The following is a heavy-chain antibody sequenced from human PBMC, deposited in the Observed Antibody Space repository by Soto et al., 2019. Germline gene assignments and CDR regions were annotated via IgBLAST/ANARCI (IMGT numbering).Heavy chain of an antibody. V-gene: IGHV3-23*01. D-gene: IGHD6-19*01. Sequence: GGSLRLSCVTSGFTFSSYAMNWVRQAPGKGLEWVSALSGGADSTYYADSVKGRFTISRDNSKNTLYLQMNSLRAEDTAVYYCAKGTGYSSVWYNYWGQGTLVTVSS. CDR2: LSGGADST. CDR3: AKGTGYSSVWYNY. J-gene: IGHJ4*02. CDR1: GFTFSSYA.